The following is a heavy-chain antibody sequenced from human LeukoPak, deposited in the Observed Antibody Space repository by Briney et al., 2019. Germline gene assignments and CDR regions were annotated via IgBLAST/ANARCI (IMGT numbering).Heavy chain of an antibody. Sequence: GGSPRLSCAASGFTFSNYGMHWVRQAPGKGLEWVAFIRYDGSNKYYADSVKGRFTIPRDNSKNTLYLQMNSLRAEDTAVYYCAKDYRRYDSSGSLFDYWGQGTLVTVSS. V-gene: IGHV3-30*02. J-gene: IGHJ4*02. D-gene: IGHD3-22*01. CDR1: GFTFSNYG. CDR2: IRYDGSNK. CDR3: AKDYRRYDSSGSLFDY.